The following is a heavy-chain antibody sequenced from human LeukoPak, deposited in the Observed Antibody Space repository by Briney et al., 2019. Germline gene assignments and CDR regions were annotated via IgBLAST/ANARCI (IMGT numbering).Heavy chain of an antibody. J-gene: IGHJ4*02. CDR3: ARAGYGDYGTH. Sequence: GGSLRLSCAASGFTFSSYAMSWVRQAPGKGLEWVSAISGSGGSTYYADSVKGRFTISRDNSKNTLYLQMNSLRAEDTAVYYCARAGYGDYGTHWGQGTLVTVSS. CDR2: ISGSGGST. V-gene: IGHV3-23*01. CDR1: GFTFSSYA. D-gene: IGHD4-17*01.